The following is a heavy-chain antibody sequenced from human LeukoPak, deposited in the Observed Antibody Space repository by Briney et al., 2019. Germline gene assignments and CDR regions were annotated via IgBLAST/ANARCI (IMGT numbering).Heavy chain of an antibody. V-gene: IGHV1-2*02. CDR1: GYTFTGYY. Sequence: ASVKVSCKASGYTFTGYYMHWVRQAPGQGLEWMGWINPNSGGTNHAQKFRGRVTMTRDTSISTAYMELSRLRSDDTAVYYCARGRIIVGATLSSYWGQGTLVTVSS. CDR2: INPNSGGT. J-gene: IGHJ4*02. D-gene: IGHD1-26*01. CDR3: ARGRIIVGATLSSY.